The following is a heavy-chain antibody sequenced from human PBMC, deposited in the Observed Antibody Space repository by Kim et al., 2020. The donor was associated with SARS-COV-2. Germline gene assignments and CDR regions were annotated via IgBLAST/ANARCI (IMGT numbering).Heavy chain of an antibody. CDR1: GGSISSYY. J-gene: IGHJ2*01. D-gene: IGHD3-16*01. CDR2: IYYSGST. V-gene: IGHV4-59*13. Sequence: SETLSLTCTVSGGSISSYYSSWIRQPPGKGLEWIGYIYYSGSTNYNPSLKSRVTISVDTSKNQFSLKLSSVTAADTAVYYCARRRRFYWYFDLWGRGTLV. CDR3: ARRRRFYWYFDL.